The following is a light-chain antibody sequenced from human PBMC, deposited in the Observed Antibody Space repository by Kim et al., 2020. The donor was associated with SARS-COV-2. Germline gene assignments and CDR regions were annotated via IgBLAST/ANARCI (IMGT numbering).Light chain of an antibody. CDR3: NSYTSSSTFVI. V-gene: IGLV2-18*02. J-gene: IGLJ2*01. CDR1: SSDIGSYNR. CDR2: EVT. Sequence: QSALTQPPSVSGSPGQSVTITCTGTSSDIGSYNRVSWYQQSPGTAPKLMIYEVTNRASGVPDRFSGSKSGNTASLTISGLQAEDEADYCCNSYTSSSTFVIFGGGTQLTVL.